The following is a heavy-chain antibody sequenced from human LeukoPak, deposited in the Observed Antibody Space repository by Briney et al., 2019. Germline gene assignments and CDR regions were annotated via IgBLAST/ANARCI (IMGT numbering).Heavy chain of an antibody. CDR2: INHSGST. CDR3: ARGFRGELTEPFVDY. V-gene: IGHV4-34*01. Sequence: PSETLSLTCAVYGGSFSGYYWSWIRQPPGRGLEWMGEINHSGSTNYNPSLKRRVTISLDTSKNQFSLKLSSVTAADTAVYYCARGFRGELTEPFVDYWGQGTLVTVSS. J-gene: IGHJ4*02. CDR1: GGSFSGYY. D-gene: IGHD1-26*01.